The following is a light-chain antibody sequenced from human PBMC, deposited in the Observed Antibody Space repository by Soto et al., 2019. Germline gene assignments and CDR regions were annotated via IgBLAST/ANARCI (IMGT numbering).Light chain of an antibody. J-gene: IGKJ4*01. V-gene: IGKV2-28*01. CDR2: LGS. CDR3: MQALQTRLT. Sequence: DLVMTQSPLSLPVTPGEPASISCRSSQSLLQSNGYNYLDWYLQKPGQSPQLLIYLGSNRASGVPDRFSGSGSGTDFTLKISRVEAEDVGVYYCMQALQTRLTFGGGTKVEIK. CDR1: QSLLQSNGYNY.